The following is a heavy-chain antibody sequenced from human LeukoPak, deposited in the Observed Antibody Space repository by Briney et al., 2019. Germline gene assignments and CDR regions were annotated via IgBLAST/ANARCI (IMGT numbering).Heavy chain of an antibody. CDR3: AKGRGSAYYYGMDV. Sequence: GGSLRLSCAASGFTFSSYGMHWVRQAPGKGLEWVAVISYDGSNKYYADSVKGRFTISRDNSKNTLYLQMNSLRAEDTAVYYCAKGRGSAYYYGMDVWGQGTTVTVSS. V-gene: IGHV3-30*18. CDR2: ISYDGSNK. CDR1: GFTFSSYG. J-gene: IGHJ6*02. D-gene: IGHD3-10*01.